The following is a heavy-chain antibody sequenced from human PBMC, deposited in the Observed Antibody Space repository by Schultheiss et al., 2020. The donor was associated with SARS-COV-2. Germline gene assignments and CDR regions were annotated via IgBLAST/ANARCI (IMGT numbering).Heavy chain of an antibody. V-gene: IGHV3-23*01. CDR3: ARDHYFDY. Sequence: GGSLRLSCAASGFTFSSYSMHWVRQAPGKGLEWVSAISGSGGSTYYADSVKGRFTISRDNSENTLFLQMNSLRAEDTAVYYCARDHYFDYWGQGTLVTVSS. CDR2: ISGSGGST. CDR1: GFTFSSYS. J-gene: IGHJ4*02.